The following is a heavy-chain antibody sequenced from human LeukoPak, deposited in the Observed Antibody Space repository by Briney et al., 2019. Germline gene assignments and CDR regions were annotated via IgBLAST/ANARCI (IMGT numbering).Heavy chain of an antibody. Sequence: EASVKVSCKASGYTFTGYYMHWVRQAPGQGLEWMGWINPNSGGTNYAQKFQGWVTMTRDTSISTAYMELSRLRSDDTAVYYCVVAGAVAGTDYYGMDVWGQGTTVTVSS. CDR3: VVAGAVAGTDYYGMDV. J-gene: IGHJ6*02. CDR1: GYTFTGYY. CDR2: INPNSGGT. D-gene: IGHD6-19*01. V-gene: IGHV1-2*04.